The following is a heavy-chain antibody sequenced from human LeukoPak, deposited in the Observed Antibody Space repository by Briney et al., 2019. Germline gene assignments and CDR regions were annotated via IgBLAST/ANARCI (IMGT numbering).Heavy chain of an antibody. V-gene: IGHV4-39*01. CDR1: GGSISSSSYY. CDR3: ARHWRFLEWTSPVAFDI. J-gene: IGHJ3*02. D-gene: IGHD3-3*01. CDR2: IYYSGST. Sequence: PSETLSLTCTVSGGSISSSSYYWGWIRQPPGKGLEWIGSIYYSGSTYYNPSLKSRVTISVDTSKDQFSLSLSSLTAADTAICYCARHWRFLEWTSPVAFDIWGQGTMVTVSS.